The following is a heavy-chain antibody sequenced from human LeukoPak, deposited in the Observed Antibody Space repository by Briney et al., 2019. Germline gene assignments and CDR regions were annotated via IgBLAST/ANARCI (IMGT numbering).Heavy chain of an antibody. V-gene: IGHV1-69*04. CDR1: GGTFSSYA. J-gene: IGHJ6*02. D-gene: IGHD3-10*01. CDR2: IIPIFGIA. Sequence: SVKVSCKASGGTFSSYAISWVRQAPGQGLEWMGRIIPIFGIANYAQKFQGRVTITADKSASTAYMELSSLRSEDTAVYYCARDQKVRYGMDVWGQGTTVTVSS. CDR3: ARDQKVRYGMDV.